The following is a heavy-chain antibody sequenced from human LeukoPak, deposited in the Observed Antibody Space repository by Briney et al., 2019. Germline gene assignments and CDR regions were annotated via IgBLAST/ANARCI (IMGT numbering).Heavy chain of an antibody. CDR3: ARDWRKSYDSSGYYYDWLLDY. V-gene: IGHV1-46*01. D-gene: IGHD3-22*01. CDR1: GYTFTSYY. CDR2: INPSGGST. Sequence: ASVKVSCKASGYTFTSYYMHWVRQAPGQGLEWMGIINPSGGSTSYAQKFQGRVTMTRDTSTSTAYMELSSLRSEDTAVYYCARDWRKSYDSSGYYYDWLLDYWGQGTLVTVSS. J-gene: IGHJ4*02.